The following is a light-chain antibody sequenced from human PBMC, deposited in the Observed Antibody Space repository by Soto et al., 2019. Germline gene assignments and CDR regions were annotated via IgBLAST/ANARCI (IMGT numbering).Light chain of an antibody. Sequence: QSALTQPASVSGSPGQSITISCTASDNDVGDYYFVSWYQHHPGKAPTLIIYEFTNRPSGVSARFSASKSTNTASLTISRLQAEDEADYYCGSYTNTTYVFGSGTKLTVL. J-gene: IGLJ1*01. V-gene: IGLV2-14*01. CDR2: EFT. CDR3: GSYTNTTYV. CDR1: DNDVGDYYF.